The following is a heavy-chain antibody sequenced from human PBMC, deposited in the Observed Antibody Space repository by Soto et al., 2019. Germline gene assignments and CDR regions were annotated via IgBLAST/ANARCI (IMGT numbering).Heavy chain of an antibody. J-gene: IGHJ4*02. Sequence: ASVKVSCKSSGYAFTGYYIHWVRQAPGQGLEWMGWINPNSGDTNYAQKFQGRVTMTRDTSFSTAYMELSSLRSDDTAVYYCAPSYSYVHFCGQGTLVTVSS. CDR1: GYAFTGYY. CDR3: APSYSYVHF. V-gene: IGHV1-2*02. CDR2: INPNSGDT. D-gene: IGHD5-18*01.